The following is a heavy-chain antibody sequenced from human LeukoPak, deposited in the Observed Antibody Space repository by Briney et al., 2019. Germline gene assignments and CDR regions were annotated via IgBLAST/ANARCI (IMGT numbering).Heavy chain of an antibody. J-gene: IGHJ4*02. D-gene: IGHD2-2*01. CDR1: ELTFSSYG. CDR3: ARDAATSVGMPHY. V-gene: IGHV3-30*03. CDR2: LSYDGRNK. Sequence: GGSLRLSCAASELTFSSYGMHGVRQAPGKGLEWVAVLSYDGRNKYYADSLKGRFTISRDNSKNTLFLQMNSLRAEDTAVYYCARDAATSVGMPHYWGQGTVVTVSS.